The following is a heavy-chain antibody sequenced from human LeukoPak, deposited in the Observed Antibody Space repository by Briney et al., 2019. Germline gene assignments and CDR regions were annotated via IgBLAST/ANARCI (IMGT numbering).Heavy chain of an antibody. CDR3: ARYRGVIYYYYMDV. CDR2: ISSSGSTI. V-gene: IGHV3-48*03. J-gene: IGHJ6*03. Sequence: GGSLRLSCAASGFTFSSYEMNWVRQAPGKGLEWVSYISSSGSTIYYADSVKGRFTISRDNAKNSLYLQMNSLRAEDTAVYYCARYRGVIYYYYMDVWGKGTTVTVSS. CDR1: GFTFSSYE. D-gene: IGHD3-10*01.